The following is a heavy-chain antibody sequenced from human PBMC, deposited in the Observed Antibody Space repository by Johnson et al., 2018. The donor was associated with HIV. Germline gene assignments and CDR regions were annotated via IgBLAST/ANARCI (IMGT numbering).Heavy chain of an antibody. CDR1: GFTFSDYY. V-gene: IGHV3-7*01. CDR2: IKQDGSEK. D-gene: IGHD1-26*01. Sequence: VQLVESGGGLVKPGGSLRLSCAASGFTFSDYYMSWIRQAPGKGLEWVANIKQDGSEKYYVDSVKGRFTTSRDNSKNTLYLQMNSLRAEDTAVYYCAKDDLGASGAFDIWGQGTMVTVSS. J-gene: IGHJ3*02. CDR3: AKDDLGASGAFDI.